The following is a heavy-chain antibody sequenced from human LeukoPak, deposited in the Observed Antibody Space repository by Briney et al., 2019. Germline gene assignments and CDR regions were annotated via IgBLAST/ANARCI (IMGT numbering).Heavy chain of an antibody. D-gene: IGHD3-3*01. Sequence: GGSLRLSCAASGFIFSSYWMSWVRQAPGKGLEWVANIKQDGSEKYYVDSVKGRFTISRDNAKNSLYLQMNSLRAEDTAVYYCAKEYYDFWSGYPHDYWGQGTLVTVSS. CDR3: AKEYYDFWSGYPHDY. CDR1: GFIFSSYW. V-gene: IGHV3-7*01. J-gene: IGHJ4*02. CDR2: IKQDGSEK.